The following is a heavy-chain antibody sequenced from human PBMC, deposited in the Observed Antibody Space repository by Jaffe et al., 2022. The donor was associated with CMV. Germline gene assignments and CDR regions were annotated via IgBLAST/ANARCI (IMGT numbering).Heavy chain of an antibody. Sequence: QVQLVQSGAEVKKPGSSVKVSCKASGGTFSSYAISWVRQAPGQGLEWMGGIIPIFGTANYAQKFQGRVTITADESTSTAYMELSSLRSEDTAVYYCARGLFLDYYDSSGYYYYGMDVWGQGTTVTVSS. J-gene: IGHJ6*02. D-gene: IGHD3-22*01. CDR3: ARGLFLDYYDSSGYYYYGMDV. V-gene: IGHV1-69*01. CDR2: IIPIFGTA. CDR1: GGTFSSYA.